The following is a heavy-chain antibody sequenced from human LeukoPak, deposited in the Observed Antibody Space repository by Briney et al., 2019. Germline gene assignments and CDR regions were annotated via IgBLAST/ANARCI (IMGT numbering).Heavy chain of an antibody. J-gene: IGHJ4*02. V-gene: IGHV3-7*01. CDR2: IKQDGSEK. CDR1: GFTFSSYW. D-gene: IGHD6-25*01. CDR3: AREGGYPRFKVFDY. Sequence: GGSLRLSCAASGFTFSSYWMSWVRQAPGKGLEWVANIKQDGSEKYYVDSVKGRFTISRDNAKNPLYLQMNSLRAEDTAVYYCAREGGYPRFKVFDYWGQGTLVTVSS.